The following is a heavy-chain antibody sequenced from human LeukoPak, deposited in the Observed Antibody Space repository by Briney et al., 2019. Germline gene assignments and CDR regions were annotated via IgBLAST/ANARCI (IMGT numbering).Heavy chain of an antibody. V-gene: IGHV1-46*01. CDR1: GYTFISNY. CDR3: ARGGAYSSGSNDY. CDR2: INPSSGRT. Sequence: ASVKVSCKASGYTFISNYMHWVRQAPGQGLEWMGIINPSSGRTTYAQKFQGRVTMTRDTSTSTVNMELSSLRSEDTAVYYCARGGAYSSGSNDYWGQGTLVTVSS. D-gene: IGHD6-19*01. J-gene: IGHJ4*02.